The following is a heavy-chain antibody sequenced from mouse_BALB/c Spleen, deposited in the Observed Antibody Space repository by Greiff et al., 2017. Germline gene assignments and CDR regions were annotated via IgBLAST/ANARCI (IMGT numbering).Heavy chain of an antibody. Sequence: EVKLQESGAELVKPGASVKLSCTASGFNIKDTYMHWVKQRPEQGLEWIGRIDPANGNTKYDPKFQGKATITADTSSNTAYLQLSSLTSEDTAVYYCARVYYGNWYFDVWGAGTTVTVSS. J-gene: IGHJ1*01. CDR3: ARVYYGNWYFDV. D-gene: IGHD2-1*01. CDR1: GFNIKDTY. CDR2: IDPANGNT. V-gene: IGHV14-3*02.